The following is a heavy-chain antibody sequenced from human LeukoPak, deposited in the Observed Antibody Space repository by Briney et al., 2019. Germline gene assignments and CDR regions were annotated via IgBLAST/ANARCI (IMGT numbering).Heavy chain of an antibody. Sequence: SETLSLTSTVSGGSISSGGYYWSWIRQHPGKGLEWIGYIYYSGSTYYNPSLKSRVTISVDTSKNQFSLKLSSVTAADTAVYYCARAPEYYDFWSGYHPRHWFDPWGQGTLVTVSS. CDR1: GGSISSGGYY. D-gene: IGHD3-3*01. CDR3: ARAPEYYDFWSGYHPRHWFDP. CDR2: IYYSGST. V-gene: IGHV4-31*03. J-gene: IGHJ5*02.